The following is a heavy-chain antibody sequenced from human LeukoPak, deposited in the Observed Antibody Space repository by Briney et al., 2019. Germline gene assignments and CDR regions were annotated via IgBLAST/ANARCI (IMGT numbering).Heavy chain of an antibody. CDR3: ARVAVGSYDSSGYWAFYWYFDL. CDR2: IFTSGSP. V-gene: IGHV4-4*07. J-gene: IGHJ2*01. Sequence: PSETLSLTCTVSGGSISSYYWSWIRQPAGKGLEWIGRIFTSGSPTYNPSLKSRVTMSVKKSQNQFSSELSSVTAADTAVYYCARVAVGSYDSSGYWAFYWYFDLWGRGTLVTVSS. D-gene: IGHD3-22*01. CDR1: GGSISSYY.